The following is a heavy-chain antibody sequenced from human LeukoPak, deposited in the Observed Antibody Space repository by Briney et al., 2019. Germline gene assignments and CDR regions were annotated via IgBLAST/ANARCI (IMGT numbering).Heavy chain of an antibody. CDR1: GYTFTSCD. V-gene: IGHV1-8*01. Sequence: ASVKVSCKASGYTFTSCDINWVRQATGQGLEWMGWMNPNSGNTGYAQKFQGRVTMTRNTSISTAYMELSSLRSEDTAVYYCAIEYYYGSGSYYHDAFDIWGQGTMVTVSS. CDR2: MNPNSGNT. CDR3: AIEYYYGSGSYYHDAFDI. J-gene: IGHJ3*02. D-gene: IGHD3-10*01.